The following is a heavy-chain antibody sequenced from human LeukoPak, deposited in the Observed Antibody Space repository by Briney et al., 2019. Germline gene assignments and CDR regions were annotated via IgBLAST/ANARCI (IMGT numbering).Heavy chain of an antibody. CDR3: ARSADEADFWSGYYLFDY. CDR1: GGSISSGSYY. D-gene: IGHD3-3*01. J-gene: IGHJ4*02. Sequence: PSETLSLTCTVSGGSISSGSYYWSWIRQPAGKGLEWIGRIYTSGSTNYNPSLKSRVTISVDTSKNQFSLKLSSVTAADTAVYYCARSADEADFWSGYYLFDYWGQGTLVTVSS. V-gene: IGHV4-61*02. CDR2: IYTSGST.